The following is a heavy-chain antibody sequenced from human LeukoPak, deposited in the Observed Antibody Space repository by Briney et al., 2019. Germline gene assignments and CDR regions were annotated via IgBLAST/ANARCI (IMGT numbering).Heavy chain of an antibody. V-gene: IGHV4-34*01. CDR3: ARMYPLYYMDV. CDR1: GGSFSGYY. J-gene: IGHJ6*03. D-gene: IGHD2-2*01. CDR2: INHSGST. Sequence: PSETLSLTCAVYGGSFSGYYWSWIRQPPGKGLEWNGEINHSGSTNYNPSLESRVTISVDTSKNQFSLKLSSVTAADTAVYYCARMYPLYYMDVWGKGTTVTVSS.